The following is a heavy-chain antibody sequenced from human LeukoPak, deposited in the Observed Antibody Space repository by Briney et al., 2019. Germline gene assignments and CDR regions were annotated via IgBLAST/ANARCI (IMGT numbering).Heavy chain of an antibody. CDR1: GXTFSGQW. D-gene: IGHD3-16*02. V-gene: IGHV3-7*01. CDR3: GYTNNFYH. Sequence: GGSLRLSCVASGXTFSGQWLNWVRQAPGQGLEWVANIKHDGREKYYVDSVKGRFTISRDDGQNSLSLHMNTVRAEDTAVYYCGYTNNFYHWGQGALVVVSA. CDR2: IKHDGREK. J-gene: IGHJ4*02.